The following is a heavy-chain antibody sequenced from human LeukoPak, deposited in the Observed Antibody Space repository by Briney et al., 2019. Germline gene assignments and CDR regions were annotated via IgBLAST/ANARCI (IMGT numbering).Heavy chain of an antibody. J-gene: IGHJ4*02. CDR1: GFTFSSYS. D-gene: IGHD3-22*01. CDR2: ISSSSSYI. V-gene: IGHV3-21*01. CDR3: ARSYDSSGYYKFDY. Sequence: GGSLRLSCAASGFTFSSYSMNWVRQAPGKGLEWVSSISSSSSYIYYADSVKGRFTISRDNAKNSLYLQMNSLRAEDTAVYYCARSYDSSGYYKFDYWGQGTLVTVSS.